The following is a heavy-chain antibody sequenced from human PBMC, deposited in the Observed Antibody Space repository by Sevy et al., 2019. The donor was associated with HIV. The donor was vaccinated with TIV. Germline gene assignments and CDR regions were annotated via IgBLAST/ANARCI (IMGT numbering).Heavy chain of an antibody. J-gene: IGHJ4*02. V-gene: IGHV3-23*01. Sequence: GGSLRLSCVVSGYSFSSYAISWVRQAPGKGLEWVSTINGRGGSTYYADSVKGRFTISRDNPKNTLFLQMINMSVYDTAIYSCARRSPGIAAAASDVYENWGQGSLVTVSS. CDR1: GYSFSSYA. D-gene: IGHD6-13*01. CDR2: INGRGGST. CDR3: ARRSPGIAAAASDVYEN.